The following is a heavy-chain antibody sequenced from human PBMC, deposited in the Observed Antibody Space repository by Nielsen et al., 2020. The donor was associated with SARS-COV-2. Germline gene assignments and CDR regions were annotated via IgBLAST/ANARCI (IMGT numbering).Heavy chain of an antibody. D-gene: IGHD3-9*01. V-gene: IGHV4-59*08. J-gene: IGHJ4*02. Sequence: SETLSLTCTVSGASISNHYCNWIRLAPGKGLEWIGFIYNTERRIYKSSLQSRVTISSDSSKNQFSLKLTSMTAADMGVYFCAGGTGYRFDYWGQGALVTVSS. CDR1: GASISNHY. CDR3: AGGTGYRFDY. CDR2: IYNTERR.